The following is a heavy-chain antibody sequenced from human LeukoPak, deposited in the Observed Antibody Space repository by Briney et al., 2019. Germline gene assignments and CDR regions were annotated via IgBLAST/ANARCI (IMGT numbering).Heavy chain of an antibody. J-gene: IGHJ5*02. V-gene: IGHV4-59*01. Sequence: KPSETLSLTGTVSGGSISSYCWSWIRQPPGKGLEWIGYIYYSGSTNYNPSLKSRVTISVDTSKNQFSLKLSSVTAADTAVYYCASAYSGYDLNWFDPWGQGTLVTVSS. CDR2: IYYSGST. CDR1: GGSISSYC. D-gene: IGHD5-12*01. CDR3: ASAYSGYDLNWFDP.